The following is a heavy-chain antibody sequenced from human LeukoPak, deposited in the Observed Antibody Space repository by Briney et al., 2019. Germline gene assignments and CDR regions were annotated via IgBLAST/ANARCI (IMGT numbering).Heavy chain of an antibody. Sequence: SETLSLTCTVSGGSISSYYWSWIRQPPGKGLEWTGYIYYSGSTNYNPSLKSRVTISVDTSKNQFSLKLSSVTAADTAVYYCARRTVTTWGVDYWGQGTLVTVSS. D-gene: IGHD4-11*01. V-gene: IGHV4-59*08. CDR3: ARRTVTTWGVDY. CDR1: GGSISSYY. J-gene: IGHJ4*02. CDR2: IYYSGST.